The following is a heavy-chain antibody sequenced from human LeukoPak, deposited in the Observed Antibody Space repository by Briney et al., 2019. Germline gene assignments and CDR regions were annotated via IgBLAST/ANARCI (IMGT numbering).Heavy chain of an antibody. CDR2: VSYSGST. V-gene: IGHV4-59*01. Sequence: SETLSLTCTVSGASISSYYWSWIRQPPGKGLESIGYVSYSGSTNYNPSLKSRVTISVDTSKNQFSLKLSSVTAADTAVYYCATDQGGSGSAKAFDYWGQGTLVTVSS. CDR1: GASISSYY. J-gene: IGHJ4*02. CDR3: ATDQGGSGSAKAFDY. D-gene: IGHD6-19*01.